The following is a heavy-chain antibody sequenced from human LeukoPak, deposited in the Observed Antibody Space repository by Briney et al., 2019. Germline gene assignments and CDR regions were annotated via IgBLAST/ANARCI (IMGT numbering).Heavy chain of an antibody. Sequence: GRSLRLSCAASGFTFDDYAMHWVRQAPGKGLEWVSGTSWKSDYIGYAESVKGRFTISRDNAKNSLYLQMNSLRPEDTALYFCAKDRSYSHYYYYGMDVWGQGTTVTVSS. CDR1: GFTFDDYA. J-gene: IGHJ6*02. CDR2: TSWKSDYI. CDR3: AKDRSYSHYYYYGMDV. V-gene: IGHV3-9*01. D-gene: IGHD3-10*01.